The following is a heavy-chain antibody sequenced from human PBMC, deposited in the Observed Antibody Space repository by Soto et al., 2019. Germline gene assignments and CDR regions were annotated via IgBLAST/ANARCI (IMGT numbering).Heavy chain of an antibody. CDR2: IYYSGST. CDR1: GGSISSYY. Sequence: SETLSLTCTVSGGSISSYYWSWIRQPPGKGLEWIGYIYYSGSTNYNPSLKSRVTISVDTSKNQFSLKLSSVTAADTAVYYCARGELALSVWGQGTLVTVS. CDR3: ARGELALSV. J-gene: IGHJ4*02. D-gene: IGHD1-26*01. V-gene: IGHV4-59*01.